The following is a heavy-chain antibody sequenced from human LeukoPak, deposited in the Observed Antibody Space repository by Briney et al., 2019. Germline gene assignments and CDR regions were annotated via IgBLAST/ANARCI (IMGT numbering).Heavy chain of an antibody. D-gene: IGHD6-19*01. CDR2: IHYTGST. CDR3: AKDRYEPVAGNYYYYAMDV. CDR1: GGSISNYC. Sequence: SETLSLTCTVSGGSISNYCWSWIRQPPGKGLEWIGYIHYTGSTNYNPSLKSRVTISVDTSKNQFSLKLSSVTAADTAVYYCAKDRYEPVAGNYYYYAMDVWGKGTTVTVSS. J-gene: IGHJ6*04. V-gene: IGHV4-59*01.